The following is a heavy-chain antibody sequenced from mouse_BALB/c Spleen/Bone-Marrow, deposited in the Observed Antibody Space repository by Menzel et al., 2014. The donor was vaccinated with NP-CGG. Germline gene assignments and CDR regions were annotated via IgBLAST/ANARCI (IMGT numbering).Heavy chain of an antibody. CDR2: ISDGGSYT. D-gene: IGHD1-2*01. V-gene: IGHV5-4*02. Sequence: EVKLVESGGGLVKPGGSLKLSCAASGFTFSDYYMYWVRQTPEKRLEWVATISDGGSYTYYPYSVKGRFTISRDNAKNNLYLQMSSLKSEDTAMYYCARVLRPHYYAMDYWGQGTSVTVSS. J-gene: IGHJ4*01. CDR3: ARVLRPHYYAMDY. CDR1: GFTFSDYY.